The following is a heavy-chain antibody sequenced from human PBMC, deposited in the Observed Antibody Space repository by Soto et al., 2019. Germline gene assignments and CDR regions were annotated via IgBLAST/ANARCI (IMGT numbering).Heavy chain of an antibody. V-gene: IGHV3-30*18. D-gene: IGHD1-26*01. J-gene: IGHJ6*02. CDR3: AKDWDLWAYGYYYGMDV. CDR1: GFTFSSYG. CDR2: ISYDGSNK. Sequence: PWGSLRLSCAASGFTFSSYGMHWVRQAPGKGLEWVAVISYDGSNKYYADSVKGRFTISRDNSKNTLYLQMNSLRAEDTAVYYCAKDWDLWAYGYYYGMDVWGQGTTVTVSS.